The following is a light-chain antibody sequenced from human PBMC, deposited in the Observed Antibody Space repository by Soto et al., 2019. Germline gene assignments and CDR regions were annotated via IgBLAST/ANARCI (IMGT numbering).Light chain of an antibody. CDR2: DAS. V-gene: IGKV3-20*01. J-gene: IGKJ4*01. CDR3: QQLSSYQLT. Sequence: EFVLTQSPGTLSLSPGERATLSCRASQTVRNNYLAWYQQKPGQAPRLLIYDASSRATGIPDRFSGGGSGTDFSLCFSRLEPEDFAVYYCQQLSSYQLTFGGGTKVDIK. CDR1: QTVRNNY.